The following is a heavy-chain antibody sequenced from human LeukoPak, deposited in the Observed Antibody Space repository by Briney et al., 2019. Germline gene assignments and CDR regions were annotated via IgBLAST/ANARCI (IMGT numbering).Heavy chain of an antibody. V-gene: IGHV5-51*01. D-gene: IGHD1/OR15-1a*01. CDR1: GYSCSSYW. J-gene: IGHJ1*01. CDR3: AALAGTAEYFQH. CDR2: IYPVDSDT. Sequence: GESLKISCKGSGYSCSSYWSGGVRQIPGKGLWWVGIIYPVDSDTRYSPSFHGQVTISADQSISTAYLQWSSLKASETAMYYCAALAGTAEYFQHWGQGTLVTVSS.